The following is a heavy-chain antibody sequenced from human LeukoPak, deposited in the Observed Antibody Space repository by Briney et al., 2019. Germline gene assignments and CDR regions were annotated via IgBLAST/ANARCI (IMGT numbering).Heavy chain of an antibody. D-gene: IGHD6-13*01. J-gene: IGHJ4*02. Sequence: PSETLSLTCTVSGGSISSYYWSWIRQPPGKGLEWIGYIYYSGSTNYNPSLKSRVTISVDTSKNQFSLKLSSVTAADTAVYYCARRGSYSSRGYFDYWGQGTLVIVSS. V-gene: IGHV4-59*08. CDR1: GGSISSYY. CDR2: IYYSGST. CDR3: ARRGSYSSRGYFDY.